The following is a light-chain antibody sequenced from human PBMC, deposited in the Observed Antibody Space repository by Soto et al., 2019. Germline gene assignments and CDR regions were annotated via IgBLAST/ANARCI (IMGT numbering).Light chain of an antibody. Sequence: IVLTQSPGTLSLSPWERATLSCRASQSVSSNYLAWYHQKPGQAPRLLIYGSSNRATGIPDRFSGSGSGTDFTLTISRLEPEDFAVYYCQQYRTSPLITFGQGTRLEIK. CDR3: QQYRTSPLIT. CDR1: QSVSSNY. CDR2: GSS. J-gene: IGKJ5*01. V-gene: IGKV3-20*01.